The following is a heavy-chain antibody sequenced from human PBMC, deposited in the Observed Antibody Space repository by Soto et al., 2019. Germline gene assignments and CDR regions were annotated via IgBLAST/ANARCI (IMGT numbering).Heavy chain of an antibody. D-gene: IGHD1-26*01. V-gene: IGHV3-33*01. CDR2: IWYDGSNK. CDR3: ARDEWELLPYYYGMDV. Sequence: QVQLVESGGGVVQPGRSLRLSCAASGFTFSSYGMHWVRQAPGKGLEWVAVIWYDGSNKYYADSVKGRFTISRDNYKNTLYLQMNSLRAEDTAVYYCARDEWELLPYYYGMDVWGQGTTVTVSS. CDR1: GFTFSSYG. J-gene: IGHJ6*02.